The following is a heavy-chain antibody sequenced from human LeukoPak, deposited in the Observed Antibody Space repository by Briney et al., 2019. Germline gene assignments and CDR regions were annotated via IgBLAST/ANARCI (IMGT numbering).Heavy chain of an antibody. CDR3: AREVRVGYYYYYYMDV. CDR2: IYTSGST. Sequence: PSETLSLTCTVSGDSTSSGNYYWTWIRQPAGKGLEWIGRIYTSGSTNYNPSLKSRVTISVDTSKNQFSLKLSSVTAADTAVYYCAREVRVGYYYYYYMDVWGKGTTVTISS. J-gene: IGHJ6*03. D-gene: IGHD1-1*01. CDR1: GDSTSSGNYY. V-gene: IGHV4-61*02.